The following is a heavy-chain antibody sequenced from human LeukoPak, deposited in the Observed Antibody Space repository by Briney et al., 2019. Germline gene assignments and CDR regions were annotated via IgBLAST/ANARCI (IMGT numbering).Heavy chain of an antibody. CDR2: ISAYNGNT. V-gene: IGHV1-18*01. CDR1: GYTFTSYG. D-gene: IGHD4-17*01. J-gene: IGHJ5*02. CDR3: ARDPYDYGDINWFDP. Sequence: ASVKVSCKASGYTFTSYGISWARQAPGQGLEWMGWISAYNGNTNYAQKLQGRVTMTTDTSTSTAYMELRSLRSDDTAVYYCARDPYDYGDINWFDPWGQGTLVTVSS.